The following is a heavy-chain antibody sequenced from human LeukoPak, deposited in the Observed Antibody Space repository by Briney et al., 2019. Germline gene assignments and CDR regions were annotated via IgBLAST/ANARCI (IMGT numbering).Heavy chain of an antibody. CDR1: GYTFTSYG. Sequence: GASVNVSCKASGYTFTSYGISWVRQAPGQGLEWMGWISGYNGDAKYAQKFQGRVTMTTDTSTNTAYMELRGLRSDDTALYFCARDKTTVTEYFQHWGQGTLVTVSS. CDR2: ISGYNGDA. D-gene: IGHD4-11*01. V-gene: IGHV1-18*01. J-gene: IGHJ1*01. CDR3: ARDKTTVTEYFQH.